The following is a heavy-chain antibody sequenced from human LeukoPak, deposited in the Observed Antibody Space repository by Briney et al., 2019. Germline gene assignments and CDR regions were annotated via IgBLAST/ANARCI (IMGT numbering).Heavy chain of an antibody. Sequence: GGSLGLSCAASGFAFSTYPVHWVRQAPGKGLEWVAVISYDGSNKYYADSVKGRFTISRDNSKNTLYLQMNSLRAEDTAIYYCASRHYDFGYYWGQGTLATVSS. V-gene: IGHV3-30*04. J-gene: IGHJ4*02. CDR2: ISYDGSNK. CDR3: ASRHYDFGYY. CDR1: GFAFSTYP. D-gene: IGHD4-17*01.